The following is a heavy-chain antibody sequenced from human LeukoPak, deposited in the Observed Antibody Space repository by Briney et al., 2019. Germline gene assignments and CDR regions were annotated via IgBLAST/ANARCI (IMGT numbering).Heavy chain of an antibody. Sequence: SVKVSCKVSGYTLTELSMHWVRQSPGPGLEWRRGFDPEDGETIYAQKFQGRVTMTEDTSTDTAYMELSSLRSEDTAVYYCATFALGAYFDWPWGQGTLVTVSS. CDR2: FDPEDGET. CDR1: GYTLTELS. D-gene: IGHD3-9*01. J-gene: IGHJ5*02. CDR3: ATFALGAYFDWP. V-gene: IGHV1-24*01.